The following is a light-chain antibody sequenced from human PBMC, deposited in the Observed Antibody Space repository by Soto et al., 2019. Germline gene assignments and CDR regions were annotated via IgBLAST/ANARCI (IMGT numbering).Light chain of an antibody. CDR3: QQIYSIPIT. CDR2: AAS. V-gene: IGKV1-39*01. Sequence: DIQMTQSPFSLSASVACIFTITCLTSQSISSDLNWYQQKAGKAPKLLIYAASSLQSGVPSRFSGSGSGTHFTLTISSLQPEDFATYYCQQIYSIPITFGQGTRLEIK. CDR1: QSISSD. J-gene: IGKJ5*01.